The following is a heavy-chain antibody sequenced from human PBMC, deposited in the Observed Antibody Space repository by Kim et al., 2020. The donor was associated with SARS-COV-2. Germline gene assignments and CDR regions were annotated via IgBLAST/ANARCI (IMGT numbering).Heavy chain of an antibody. CDR1: GFTFSSYA. J-gene: IGHJ6*02. V-gene: IGHV3-30*04. D-gene: IGHD3-9*01. CDR2: ISYDGSNK. CDR3: ARDGTYYDILTGYYIGGENYYYYYGMDV. Sequence: GGSLRLSCAASGFTFSSYAMHWVRQAPGKGLEWVAVISYDGSNKYYADSVKGRFTISRDNSKNTLYLQMNSLRAEDTAVYYCARDGTYYDILTGYYIGGENYYYYYGMDVWGQGTTVTVSS.